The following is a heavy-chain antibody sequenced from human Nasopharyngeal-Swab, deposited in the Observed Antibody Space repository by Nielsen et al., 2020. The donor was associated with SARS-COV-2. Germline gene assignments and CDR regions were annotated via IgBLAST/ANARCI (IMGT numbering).Heavy chain of an antibody. V-gene: IGHV4-61*01. CDR1: GGSVSSGSCY. D-gene: IGHD3-10*01. CDR3: ARDHYGSGSPSMDV. Sequence: SETLSLTCTASGGSVSSGSCYWSWIRQPPGKGLEWIGYIYYSGSTNYNPSLKSRVTISVDTSKNQFSLKLSSVTAADTAVYYCARDHYGSGSPSMDVWGQGTTVTVSS. J-gene: IGHJ6*02. CDR2: IYYSGST.